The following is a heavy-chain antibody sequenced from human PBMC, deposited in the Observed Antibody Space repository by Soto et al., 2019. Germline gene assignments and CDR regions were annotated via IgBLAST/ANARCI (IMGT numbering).Heavy chain of an antibody. V-gene: IGHV1-3*01. CDR3: ARDRYYGSGSYNYFDY. J-gene: IGHJ4*02. D-gene: IGHD3-10*01. CDR1: GYTFTRHT. Sequence: GASVKVSCKACGYTFTRHTIHWVRQAPGQRPEWMGWINAGNGNTKYSEKFQGRVTITRDTSASTVYMELSSLRSEDTTVYYCARDRYYGSGSYNYFDYWGQGTPVTVSS. CDR2: INAGNGNT.